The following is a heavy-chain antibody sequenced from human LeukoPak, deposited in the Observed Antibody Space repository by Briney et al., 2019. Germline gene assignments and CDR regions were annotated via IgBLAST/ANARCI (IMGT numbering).Heavy chain of an antibody. D-gene: IGHD3-22*01. Sequence: GGSLRLSCAASGLTFSNYAMNWVRQAPGKGLEWVSGISGSDGNTYYADSVKGRFTISRDNAKNSLYLQMNSLRAEDTAVYYCARDLSGVYYYDSSGYYPYYFDYWGQGTLVTVSS. CDR1: GLTFSNYA. CDR2: ISGSDGNT. V-gene: IGHV3-23*01. CDR3: ARDLSGVYYYDSSGYYPYYFDY. J-gene: IGHJ4*02.